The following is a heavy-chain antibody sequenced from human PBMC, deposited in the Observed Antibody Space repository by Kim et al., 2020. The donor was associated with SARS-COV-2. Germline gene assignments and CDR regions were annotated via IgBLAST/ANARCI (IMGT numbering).Heavy chain of an antibody. J-gene: IGHJ3*02. D-gene: IGHD3-3*01. Sequence: GGSLRLSCAASGFTFSTSAMHWVRQAPGKGLEYVSAISSNGGTTYYANSVKGRFTISRDNSKNTLYLQMGSLRAEDMAVYYCARISSRSGNSIVGAFDIWGQGTMVTVSS. CDR3: ARISSRSGNSIVGAFDI. V-gene: IGHV3-64*01. CDR2: ISSNGGTT. CDR1: GFTFSTSA.